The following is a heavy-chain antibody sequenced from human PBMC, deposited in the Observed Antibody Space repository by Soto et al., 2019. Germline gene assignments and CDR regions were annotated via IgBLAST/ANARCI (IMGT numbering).Heavy chain of an antibody. V-gene: IGHV1-24*01. J-gene: IGHJ5*02. CDR2: FDPEDGET. Sequence: ASVKVSCKVSGYTLTELSMHWVRQAPGKGLEWMGGFDPEDGETIYAQKFQGRVTMTEDTSTDTAYMELSSLRSEDTAVYYCETLSKGNEYIWGRQNWFAPRGQGTLVTVSS. CDR3: ETLSKGNEYIWGRQNWFAP. CDR1: GYTLTELS. D-gene: IGHD3-16*01.